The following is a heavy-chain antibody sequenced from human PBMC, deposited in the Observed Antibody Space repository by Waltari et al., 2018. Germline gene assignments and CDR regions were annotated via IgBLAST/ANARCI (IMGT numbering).Heavy chain of an antibody. J-gene: IGHJ4*02. CDR2: ISGNGGST. CDR3: ARDTGADSSNWYVADY. D-gene: IGHD6-13*01. CDR1: GFTFSSYA. V-gene: IGHV3-23*01. Sequence: EVQLLESGGGLVQPGGSLRLSCAASGFTFSSYAMSWVRQAPGKGLEWVSAISGNGGSTYYADAVRGRFTISRDKSKNTVYLQMNSLGAEDTAVYFCARDTGADSSNWYVADYWGQGTLVTVSS.